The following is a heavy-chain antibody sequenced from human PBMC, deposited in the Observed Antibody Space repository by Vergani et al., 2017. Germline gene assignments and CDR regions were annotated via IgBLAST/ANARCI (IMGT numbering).Heavy chain of an antibody. V-gene: IGHV4-34*01. D-gene: IGHD2-15*01. CDR2: INHSGST. CDR1: GGSFSGYY. CDR3: ARGAPEVAATTQAGDY. Sequence: QVQLQQWGAGLLKPSETLSLTCAVYGGSFSGYYRSWIRQPPGKGLEWIGEINHSGSTNYNPSLKSRVTISVDTSKNQFSLKLSSVTAADTAVYYCARGAPEVAATTQAGDYWGQGTLVTVSS. J-gene: IGHJ4*02.